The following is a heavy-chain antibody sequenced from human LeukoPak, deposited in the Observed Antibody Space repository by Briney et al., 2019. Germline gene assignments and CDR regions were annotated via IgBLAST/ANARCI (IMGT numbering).Heavy chain of an antibody. V-gene: IGHV3-21*01. Sequence: GGSLRLSCAASGFTFSSYWMSWVRQAPGKGLEWVSSISSSSSYIYYADSVKGRFTISRDNAKNSLYLQMSSLRAEDTAVYYCARDHMVRGVIGYWGQGTLVTVSS. CDR3: ARDHMVRGVIGY. CDR2: ISSSSSYI. J-gene: IGHJ4*02. D-gene: IGHD3-10*01. CDR1: GFTFSSYW.